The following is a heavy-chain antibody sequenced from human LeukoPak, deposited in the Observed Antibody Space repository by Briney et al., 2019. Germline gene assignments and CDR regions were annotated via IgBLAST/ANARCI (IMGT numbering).Heavy chain of an antibody. CDR1: GYIFTGNF. Sequence: ASVTVSCKASGYIFTGNFMHWVRQAPGQGLEWMGWISPKSGGTNYAQKFQGRVTMTRDTSINTAFMELSGLRFDDTAVYYCARDRADSLDIWGQGTMVTVSS. CDR2: ISPKSGGT. J-gene: IGHJ3*02. D-gene: IGHD3-22*01. CDR3: ARDRADSLDI. V-gene: IGHV1-2*02.